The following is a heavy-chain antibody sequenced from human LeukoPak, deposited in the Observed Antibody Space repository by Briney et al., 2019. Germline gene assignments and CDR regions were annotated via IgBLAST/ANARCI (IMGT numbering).Heavy chain of an antibody. D-gene: IGHD2-2*02. CDR1: GYTFTRYY. CDR2: INPNRGGT. Sequence: GASVKVSCKASGYTFTRYYMHWVRQAPGQGLEWMGWINPNRGGTNYAQKFQGRATMTRDTSISTAYMELSRLRSDDTAVYYCARRRVCSSTSCYTGYYYYYMDVWGKGTTVTVSS. V-gene: IGHV1-2*02. CDR3: ARRRVCSSTSCYTGYYYYYMDV. J-gene: IGHJ6*03.